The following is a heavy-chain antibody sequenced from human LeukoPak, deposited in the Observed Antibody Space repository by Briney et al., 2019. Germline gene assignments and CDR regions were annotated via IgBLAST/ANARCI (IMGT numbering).Heavy chain of an antibody. Sequence: SSETLSLTCTVSGGSISSYYWSWIRQPPGKGLEWIGYIYYSGSTNYNPSLKSRVTISVDTSKNQFSLKLSSVTAADTAVYYCARGRSGSYSAYFDYWGQGTLVTVSS. J-gene: IGHJ4*02. D-gene: IGHD1-26*01. CDR3: ARGRSGSYSAYFDY. CDR2: IYYSGST. V-gene: IGHV4-59*01. CDR1: GGSISSYY.